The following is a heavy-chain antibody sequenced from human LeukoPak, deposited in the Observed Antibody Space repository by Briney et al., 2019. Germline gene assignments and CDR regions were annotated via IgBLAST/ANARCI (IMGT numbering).Heavy chain of an antibody. V-gene: IGHV4-4*07. CDR2: IYTSGST. CDR3: ARDVGRHTYYYDSSGYYYLDY. CDR1: GGSISSYY. J-gene: IGHJ4*02. Sequence: SETLSLTCTVSGGSISSYYWSWIRQPAGKGLEWIGRIYTSGSTTYNPSLKSRVTMSVDTSKNQFSLKLSSVTAADTAVYYCARDVGRHTYYYDSSGYYYLDYWGQGTLVTVSS. D-gene: IGHD3-22*01.